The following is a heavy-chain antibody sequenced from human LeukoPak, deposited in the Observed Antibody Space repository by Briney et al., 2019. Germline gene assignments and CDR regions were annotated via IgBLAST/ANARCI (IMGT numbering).Heavy chain of an antibody. D-gene: IGHD2-15*01. Sequence: SETLSLTCAVYGGSFSGYYWSWIRQPPGKGLEWIGEINHSGSTNYNPSLKSRVTISVDTSKNQFSLKLSSVTAADTAVYYCASLGYCSGGSCDGRFDYWGQGTLVTVSS. CDR1: GGSFSGYY. J-gene: IGHJ4*02. V-gene: IGHV4-34*01. CDR2: INHSGST. CDR3: ASLGYCSGGSCDGRFDY.